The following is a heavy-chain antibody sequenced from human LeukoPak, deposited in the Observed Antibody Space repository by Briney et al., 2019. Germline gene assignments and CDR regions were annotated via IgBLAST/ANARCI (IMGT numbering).Heavy chain of an antibody. D-gene: IGHD4-23*01. CDR3: ARDYGGSSPFDY. V-gene: IGHV3-48*03. J-gene: IGHJ4*02. CDR2: ISSSGSDI. Sequence: SGGSLRLSCAASGFTFSNYEMHWVRQAPGKGLEWVSYISSSGSDIYYADSVKGGFTISRDTAKNSLYLHMYILRAENTADYYCARDYGGSSPFDYWGEGTGVTVST. CDR1: GFTFSNYE.